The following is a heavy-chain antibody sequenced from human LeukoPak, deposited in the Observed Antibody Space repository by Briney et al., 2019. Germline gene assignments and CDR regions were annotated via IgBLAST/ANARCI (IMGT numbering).Heavy chain of an antibody. CDR3: ARRVTLVRGVYYFDY. Sequence: GESLKISCKGSGYSFTSYWIAWGRQMPGKGLEWMESIYPGDSDTTYSPSFQGQVTIPADKSITTPYLQWSSLKASDTAMYDCARRVTLVRGVYYFDYWSQGTLVTVSS. CDR1: GYSFTSYW. J-gene: IGHJ4*02. D-gene: IGHD3-10*01. CDR2: IYPGDSDT. V-gene: IGHV5-51*01.